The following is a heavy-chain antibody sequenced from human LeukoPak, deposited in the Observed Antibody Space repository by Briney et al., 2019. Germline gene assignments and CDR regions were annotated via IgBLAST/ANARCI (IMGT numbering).Heavy chain of an antibody. J-gene: IGHJ4*02. CDR1: GFTFSSHW. Sequence: AGGSLRLSCAASGFTFSSHWMHWVSQAPGKGLEWVSRSNSDGSSISYSDSAKGRFTIARDNAKSTLYLQMNSLRAEDTAVYYCTSDTVHRAVGIDYWGQGTLVTVSS. CDR2: SNSDGSSI. CDR3: TSDTVHRAVGIDY. V-gene: IGHV3-74*01. D-gene: IGHD5-18*01.